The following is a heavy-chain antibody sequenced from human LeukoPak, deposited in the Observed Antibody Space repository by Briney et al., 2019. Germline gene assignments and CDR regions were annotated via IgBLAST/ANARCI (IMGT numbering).Heavy chain of an antibody. J-gene: IGHJ4*02. D-gene: IGHD3-22*01. CDR2: ISWNSGSI. CDR3: VRGRDSSGFYFFEN. Sequence: GGSLRLSCAASGFTFDDYAMHWVRQAPGKGLEWVSGISWNSGSIGYADSVKGRFTISRDDAKNSLYLQMNSLRAEDTALYYCVRGRDSSGFYFFENWGQGTLVTVSS. V-gene: IGHV3-9*01. CDR1: GFTFDDYA.